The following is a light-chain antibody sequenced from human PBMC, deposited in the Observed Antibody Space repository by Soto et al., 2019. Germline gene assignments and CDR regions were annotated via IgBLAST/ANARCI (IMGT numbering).Light chain of an antibody. Sequence: EIVLTQSPATLSLSPGERATLSCRARQSVSSSLAWYKQQPGPAPRLLIYDASNSTAGIPAGYIGSGSGTDFTLTISRLQAVEFAGYYCQQRSSWSPALTFGRGTKVEIK. CDR3: QQRSSWSPALT. CDR1: QSVSSS. CDR2: DAS. J-gene: IGKJ4*01. V-gene: IGKV3-11*01.